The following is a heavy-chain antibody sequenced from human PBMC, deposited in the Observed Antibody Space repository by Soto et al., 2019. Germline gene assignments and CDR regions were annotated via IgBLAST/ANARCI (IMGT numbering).Heavy chain of an antibody. CDR1: GGSISSYY. CDR3: ARVVRDIVVVPAATYGGYYYYGMDV. J-gene: IGHJ6*02. V-gene: IGHV4-59*01. CDR2: IYYSGST. Sequence: SETLSLSCTVSGGSISSYYWSWIRQPPGKGLEWIGYIYYSGSTNYNPSLKSRVTISVDTSKNQFSLKLSSVTAADTAVYYCARVVRDIVVVPAATYGGYYYYGMDVWGQGTTVTVSS. D-gene: IGHD2-2*01.